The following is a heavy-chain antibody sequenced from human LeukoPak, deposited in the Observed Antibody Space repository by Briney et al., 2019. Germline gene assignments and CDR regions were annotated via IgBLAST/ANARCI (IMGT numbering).Heavy chain of an antibody. CDR2: IYSGGDT. V-gene: IGHV3-53*01. CDR3: ARDRRYSSSWYFWN. CDR1: GFIVSRNY. D-gene: IGHD6-13*01. Sequence: GGSLRLSCAVSGFIVSRNYMSWVRQTPGKGLEWVSIIYSGGDTYYADSVKGRFTISRDNSNNTLYLQMNSLRAEDTGVYYCARDRRYSSSWYFWNWGQGALVTVSS. J-gene: IGHJ4*02.